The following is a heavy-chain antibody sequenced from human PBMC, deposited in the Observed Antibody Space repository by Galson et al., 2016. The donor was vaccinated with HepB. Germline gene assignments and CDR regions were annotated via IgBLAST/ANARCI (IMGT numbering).Heavy chain of an antibody. CDR1: GFTFSSYG. V-gene: IGHV3-33*01. J-gene: IGHJ4*02. Sequence: SLRLSCAASGFTFSSYGMHWVRQAPGKGLEWVALIWYDGSIKYYADSVKGRFTISRDNSKNTLYLQMNSLRAEDTAVYYCARDGVEYYFDYWGQGTLVTVSS. CDR2: IWYDGSIK. D-gene: IGHD3-3*01. CDR3: ARDGVEYYFDY.